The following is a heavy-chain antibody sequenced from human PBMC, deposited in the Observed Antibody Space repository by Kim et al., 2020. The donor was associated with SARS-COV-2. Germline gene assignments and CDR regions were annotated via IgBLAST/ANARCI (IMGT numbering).Heavy chain of an antibody. CDR3: ARGRITMIVVVNTPAYFD. V-gene: IGHV4-34*01. CDR1: GGSFSGYY. D-gene: IGHD3-22*01. Sequence: SETLSLTCAVYGGSFSGYYWSWIRQPPGKGLEWIGEINHSGSTNYNPSLKSRVTISVDTSKNQFSLKLSSVTAADTAVYYCARGRITMIVVVNTPAYFD. CDR2: INHSGST. J-gene: IGHJ4*01.